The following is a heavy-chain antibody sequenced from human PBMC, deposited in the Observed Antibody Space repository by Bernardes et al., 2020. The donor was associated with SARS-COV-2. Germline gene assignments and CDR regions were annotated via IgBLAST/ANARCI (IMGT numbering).Heavy chain of an antibody. D-gene: IGHD2-21*02. Sequence: ASVKVSCTASGYIFSDYYTHWLRQAPGRGLEWMGWISPKSGATNHAQNFQGRVTMTRDTSINTDYMELSRLRSDDTAVYYCARTFYYERGGDSLFDCWGQGTAGTVSS. CDR2: ISPKSGAT. J-gene: IGHJ4*02. CDR1: GYIFSDYY. V-gene: IGHV1-2*02. CDR3: ARTFYYERGGDSLFDC.